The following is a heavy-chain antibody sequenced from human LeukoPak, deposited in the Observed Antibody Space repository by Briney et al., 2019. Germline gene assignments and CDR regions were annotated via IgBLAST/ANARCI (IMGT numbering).Heavy chain of an antibody. CDR3: ARVIQGSSALMVFDY. CDR1: GGSISSGDYY. CDR2: IYYSGST. D-gene: IGHD6-6*01. V-gene: IGHV4-30-4*08. J-gene: IGHJ4*02. Sequence: PSQTLSLTCTVSGGSISSGDYYWSWIRQPPGKGLEWIVYIYYSGSTYYNPSLKSRVTISVDTSKNQFSLKLSSVTAADTAVYYCARVIQGSSALMVFDYWGQGTLVTVSS.